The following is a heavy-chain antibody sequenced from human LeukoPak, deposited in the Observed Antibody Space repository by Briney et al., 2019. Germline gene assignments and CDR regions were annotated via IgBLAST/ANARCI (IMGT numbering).Heavy chain of an antibody. CDR3: ATVDSGYDPYYFDY. V-gene: IGHV3-30*03. CDR2: ISYDGSNK. J-gene: IGHJ4*02. CDR1: GFTFSSYG. D-gene: IGHD5-12*01. Sequence: GGSLRLSCAASGFTFSSYGMHWVRQAPGKGLEWVAVISYDGSNKYYADSVKGRFTISRDNSKNTLYLQMNSLRAEDTAVYYCATVDSGYDPYYFDYWGQGTLVTVSS.